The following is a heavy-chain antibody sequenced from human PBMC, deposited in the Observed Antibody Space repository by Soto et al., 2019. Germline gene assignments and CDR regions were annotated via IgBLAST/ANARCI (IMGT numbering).Heavy chain of an antibody. CDR3: DRATYSGYDFGL. CDR2: IPSRGRP. Sequence: QVQLRESGPGLVKPSQTLSLTCSVSGASVAGGSYYWSWVRQPPGQGLEWIGYIPSRGRPFYNPSLTSRGTISADPSKNQLSLQLTSVTAADTVVYYCDRATYSGYDFGLWGQGNLVTVAS. J-gene: IGHJ5*02. D-gene: IGHD5-12*01. CDR1: GASVAGGSYY. V-gene: IGHV4-30-4*01.